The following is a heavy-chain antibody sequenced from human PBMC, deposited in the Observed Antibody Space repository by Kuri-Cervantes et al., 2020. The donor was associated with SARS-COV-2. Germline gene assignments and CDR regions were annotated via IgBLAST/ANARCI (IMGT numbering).Heavy chain of an antibody. V-gene: IGHV3-30-3*01. CDR2: ISYDGSNK. Sequence: GGSLRLSSAASGFTFSSYAMHWVRQAPGKGLEWVAVISYDGSNKYYADSVKGRFTISRDNSKNTLYLQMNSLRAEDTAVYYCARAYCSSTSCQLDYWGQGTLVTVSS. CDR1: GFTFSSYA. D-gene: IGHD2-2*01. CDR3: ARAYCSSTSCQLDY. J-gene: IGHJ4*02.